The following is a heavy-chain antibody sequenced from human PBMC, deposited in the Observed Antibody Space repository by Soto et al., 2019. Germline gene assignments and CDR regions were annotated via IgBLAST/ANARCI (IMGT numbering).Heavy chain of an antibody. J-gene: IGHJ4*02. CDR1: GFTFSSYG. CDR2: IWYDGSNK. Sequence: QVQLVESGGGVVQPGRSLRLSCAASGFTFSSYGMHWVRQAPGKGLEWVAVIWYDGSNKYYVDSVKGRFTISRDNSKNTLYLQMNSLRAEDTAVYYCARDLAITMVRGGFDYWGQGTLVTVSS. CDR3: ARDLAITMVRGGFDY. D-gene: IGHD3-10*01. V-gene: IGHV3-33*01.